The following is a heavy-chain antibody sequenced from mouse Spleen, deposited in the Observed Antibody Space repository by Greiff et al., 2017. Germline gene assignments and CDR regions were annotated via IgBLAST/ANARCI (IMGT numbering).Heavy chain of an antibody. V-gene: IGHV3-2*02. Sequence: DVQLQESGPGLVKPSQSLSLTCTVTGYSITSDYAWNWIRQFPGNKLEWMGYISYSGSTSYNPSLKSRISITRDTSKNQFFLQLNSVTTEDTATYYCARYLDDGYPFAYWGQGTLVTVSA. CDR1: GYSITSDYA. CDR3: ARYLDDGYPFAY. J-gene: IGHJ3*01. D-gene: IGHD2-3*01. CDR2: ISYSGST.